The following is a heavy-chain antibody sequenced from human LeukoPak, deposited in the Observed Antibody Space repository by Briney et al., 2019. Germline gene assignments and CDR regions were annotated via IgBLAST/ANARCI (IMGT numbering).Heavy chain of an antibody. CDR3: AKDVSFRYYYDSSGPIAFDI. V-gene: IGHV3-23*01. D-gene: IGHD3-22*01. J-gene: IGHJ3*02. CDR1: GFTFSSYA. CDR2: ISGSGGST. Sequence: GGSLRLSCAASGFTFSSYAMSWVRQAPGKGLEWVSAISGSGGSTYYADSVKGRFTISRDNSKNTLYLQMNSLRAEDTAVYYCAKDVSFRYYYDSSGPIAFDIWGQGTMVTVSS.